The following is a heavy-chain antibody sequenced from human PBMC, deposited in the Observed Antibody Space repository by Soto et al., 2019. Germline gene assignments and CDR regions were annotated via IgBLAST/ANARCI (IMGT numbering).Heavy chain of an antibody. CDR1: GFTFSSYS. D-gene: IGHD5-12*01. V-gene: IGHV3-48*02. CDR2: ISSSSSTI. J-gene: IGHJ6*02. Sequence: LRLSCAASGFTFSSYSMNWVRQAPGKGLEWVSYISSSSSTIYYADSVKGRLTISRDNAKNSLYLQMNSLRDEDTAVYYCARGGSPPLSPRRGYSLFFGVRYYGMDVWGQGTTATVSS. CDR3: ARGGSPPLSPRRGYSLFFGVRYYGMDV.